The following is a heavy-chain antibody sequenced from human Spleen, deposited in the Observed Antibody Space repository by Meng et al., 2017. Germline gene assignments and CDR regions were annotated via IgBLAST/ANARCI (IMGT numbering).Heavy chain of an antibody. J-gene: IGHJ4*02. D-gene: IGHD6-19*01. Sequence: SETLSLTCTVSGGSISSYYWSWIRQPPGKGLEGIGYIYYSGSTNYNPSLKSRVTISVDTSKNHVSLQLSSVTAADTAVYYCARGQWLPSVAFDYWGQGTLVTVSS. CDR3: ARGQWLPSVAFDY. V-gene: IGHV4-59*01. CDR1: GGSISSYY. CDR2: IYYSGST.